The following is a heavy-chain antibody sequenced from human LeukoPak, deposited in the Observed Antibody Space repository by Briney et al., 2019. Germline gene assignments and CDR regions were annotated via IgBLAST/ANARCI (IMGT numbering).Heavy chain of an antibody. CDR3: ARGRRIFGVVIISPQDDAFDI. D-gene: IGHD3-3*02. V-gene: IGHV1-69*13. CDR1: GGTFVSYA. J-gene: IGHJ3*02. Sequence: SVKVSCKASGGTFVSYAISWVRQAPGQGLEWMGGIIPIFGTANYAQKFQGRVTITADESTSTAYMELSSLRSEDTAVYYCARGRRIFGVVIISPQDDAFDIWGQGTMVAVSS. CDR2: IIPIFGTA.